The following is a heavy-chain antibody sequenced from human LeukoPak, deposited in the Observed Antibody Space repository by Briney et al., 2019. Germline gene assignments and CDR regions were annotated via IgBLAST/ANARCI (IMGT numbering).Heavy chain of an antibody. CDR2: INHSGST. D-gene: IGHD3-22*01. V-gene: IGHV4-34*01. CDR3: ARHRYYDSSGYRARGYFDY. J-gene: IGHJ4*02. CDR1: GGSFSGYY. Sequence: PSETLSLTCAVYGGSFSGYYWSWIRQPPGKGLEWIGEINHSGSTNYNPSLKSRVTISVDTSKNQFSLKLSSVTAADTAVYYCARHRYYDSSGYRARGYFDYWGQGTLVTVSS.